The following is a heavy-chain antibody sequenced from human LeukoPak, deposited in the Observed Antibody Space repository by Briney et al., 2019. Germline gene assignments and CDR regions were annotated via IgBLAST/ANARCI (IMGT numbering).Heavy chain of an antibody. V-gene: IGHV1-69*05. CDR2: SIPIFGTA. Sequence: ASVKVSCEASGGTFSSYAISWVRQAPGQGLEWMGRSIPIFGTAKYAQKFQGRVTITTDESTSTAYMELSSLRSEDTAVYYCALTLSPDYYDSSGYYLVWGQGTLVTVSS. CDR3: ALTLSPDYYDSSGYYLV. CDR1: GGTFSSYA. J-gene: IGHJ4*02. D-gene: IGHD3-22*01.